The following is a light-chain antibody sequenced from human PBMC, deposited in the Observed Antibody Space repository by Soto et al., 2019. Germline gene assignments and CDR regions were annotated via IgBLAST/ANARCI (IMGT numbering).Light chain of an antibody. Sequence: EIVLTRSPGTLSLSPGERATLSCRASRSVTSSYLAWYQQKPGQAPRLLIYHASSRATGIPDRFSGSGSGTDFTLTISRLEPEDFAVYSCQQYGSSPWTFGQGTKVEIK. CDR3: QQYGSSPWT. J-gene: IGKJ1*01. V-gene: IGKV3-20*01. CDR2: HAS. CDR1: RSVTSSY.